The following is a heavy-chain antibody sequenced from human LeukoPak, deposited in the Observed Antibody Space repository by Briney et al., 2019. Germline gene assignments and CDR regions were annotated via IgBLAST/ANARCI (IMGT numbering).Heavy chain of an antibody. CDR2: ISSSSCYI. Sequence: PGGSLRLSCAASGFTFSSYSMNWVRQAPGKGLEWVSSISSSSCYIYYADSVKGRFTISRDNAKNSLYLQMNSLRAEDTAVYYCARDTCSGGSCYGYYYYGMDVWGQGTTVTVSS. V-gene: IGHV3-21*01. D-gene: IGHD2-15*01. J-gene: IGHJ6*02. CDR3: ARDTCSGGSCYGYYYYGMDV. CDR1: GFTFSSYS.